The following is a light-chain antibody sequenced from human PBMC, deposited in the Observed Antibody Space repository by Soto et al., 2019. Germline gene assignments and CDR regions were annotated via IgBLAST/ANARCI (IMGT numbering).Light chain of an antibody. CDR2: GAS. V-gene: IGKV3-20*01. CDR1: QSVRKN. J-gene: IGKJ3*01. Sequence: EIVMTQSPATLLLSTGETATLSCRASQSVRKNLAWYQQKPGQAPRLLIHGASSRATGIPDRFSGSGSGTDFTLTISRLEPEDFAVYYCQQYGSSRTFGPGTKVDI. CDR3: QQYGSSRT.